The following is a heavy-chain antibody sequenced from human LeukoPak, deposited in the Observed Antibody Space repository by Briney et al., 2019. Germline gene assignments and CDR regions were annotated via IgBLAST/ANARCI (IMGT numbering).Heavy chain of an antibody. CDR2: ISSSSSYT. J-gene: IGHJ3*02. CDR1: GFTFSDYY. Sequence: GGSLRLSCAASGFTFSDYYMSWIRQAPGKGLEWVSYISSSSSYTNYADSVKGRFTISRDNAKNSLYLQMNSLRAEDTAVYYCARPGRLNEVPDAFDIWGQGTLVTVSS. CDR3: ARPGRLNEVPDAFDI. V-gene: IGHV3-11*06. D-gene: IGHD1-1*01.